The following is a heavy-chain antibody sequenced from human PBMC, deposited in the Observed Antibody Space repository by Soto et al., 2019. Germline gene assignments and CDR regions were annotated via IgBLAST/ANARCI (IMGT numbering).Heavy chain of an antibody. CDR3: ARAGGYYGSGGNWFDP. J-gene: IGHJ5*02. CDR2: IFYTGST. Sequence: SETLSLTCTVSGGSISSGDHYWSWIRQPPGKGLEWIGYIFYTGSTYYNPSLKSRVTISVDTSKNQFSLKLNSVTAADTAVYYCARAGGYYGSGGNWFDPWGQGTLVTVSS. CDR1: GGSISSGDHY. V-gene: IGHV4-30-4*01. D-gene: IGHD3-10*01.